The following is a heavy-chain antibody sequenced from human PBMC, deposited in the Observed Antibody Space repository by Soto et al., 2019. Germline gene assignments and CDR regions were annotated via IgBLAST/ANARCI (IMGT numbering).Heavy chain of an antibody. J-gene: IGHJ3*02. CDR3: ARIRLGYDAFDI. V-gene: IGHV3-21*01. CDR2: ISSSSSYI. CDR1: GFTFSSYS. D-gene: IGHD2-15*01. Sequence: GGSLRLSCAASGFTFSSYSMNWVRQAPGKGLEWVSSISSSSSYIYYADSVKGRFTISRDNAKNSLYLQMNSLRAEDTAVYYCARIRLGYDAFDISGQGTMVTVSS.